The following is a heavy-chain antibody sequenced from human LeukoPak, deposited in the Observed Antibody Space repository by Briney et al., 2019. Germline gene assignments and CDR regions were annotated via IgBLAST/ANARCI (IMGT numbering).Heavy chain of an antibody. CDR3: AGVTVVAATGYFDL. J-gene: IGHJ2*01. CDR2: IYYSGST. Sequence: KPSETLSLTCTVSGGSISSYYWSWIRQPPGKGLEWIGYIYYSGSTNYNPSLKSRVTISVDTSKNQFSLKLSSVTAADTAVYYCAGVTVVAATGYFDLWGRGTLVTVSS. CDR1: GGSISSYY. V-gene: IGHV4-59*01. D-gene: IGHD2-15*01.